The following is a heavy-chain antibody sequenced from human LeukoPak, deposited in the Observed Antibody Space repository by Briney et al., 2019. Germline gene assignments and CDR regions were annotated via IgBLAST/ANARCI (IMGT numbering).Heavy chain of an antibody. CDR1: GGSISSGDYY. CDR3: ARADYGGNSGYYFDY. Sequence: SETLSLTCAVSGGSISSGDYYWSWIRQPPGKGLEWIGYIYYSGSTYYNPSLKSRVTISVDTSKNQFSLKLSSVTAADTAVYYCARADYGGNSGYYFDYWGQGTLVTVSS. CDR2: IYYSGST. V-gene: IGHV4-30-4*01. D-gene: IGHD4-23*01. J-gene: IGHJ4*02.